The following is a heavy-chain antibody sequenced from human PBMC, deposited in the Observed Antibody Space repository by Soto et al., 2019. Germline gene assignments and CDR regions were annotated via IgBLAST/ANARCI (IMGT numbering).Heavy chain of an antibody. D-gene: IGHD6-13*01. CDR3: AMNAAAGNWQDDYGMDV. CDR1: GGSFSGYY. J-gene: IGHJ6*02. V-gene: IGHV4-34*01. Sequence: QVQLQQWGAGLLKPSETLSLTCAVYGGSFSGYYWSWIRQPPGKGLEWIGEINHSGSTNYNPSLKSRIIISLDTSKTQSALKLSYVSAAAAAVYYWAMNAAAGNWQDDYGMDVCGQGTTVAVSS. CDR2: INHSGST.